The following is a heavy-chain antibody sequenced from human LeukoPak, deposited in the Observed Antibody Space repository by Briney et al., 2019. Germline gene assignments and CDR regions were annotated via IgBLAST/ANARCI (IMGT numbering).Heavy chain of an antibody. V-gene: IGHV3-7*01. D-gene: IGHD1-1*01. CDR2: IKQDGSEK. Sequence: GGSLRLSCAASGFTFSSYWMSWVRQAPGKGLEWVANIKQDGSEKYYVDSVKGRFTISRDNSKNTLFLQMNSLRAEDTAVYYCARRGTGHGMDVWGQGTTVIVSS. CDR1: GFTFSSYW. J-gene: IGHJ6*02. CDR3: ARRGTGHGMDV.